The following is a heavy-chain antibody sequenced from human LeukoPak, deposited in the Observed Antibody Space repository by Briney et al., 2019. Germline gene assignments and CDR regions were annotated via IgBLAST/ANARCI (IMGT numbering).Heavy chain of an antibody. D-gene: IGHD1-26*01. V-gene: IGHV3-7*01. CDR1: GFPLSSYW. J-gene: IGHJ4*02. Sequence: GGSLRLSCAASGFPLSSYWMSWVRQAPGKGLEWVANIKQDGSEKYYVESVKGRFTISRDNAKNALYLQMNSLRAEDTAVYYCARGSNSGSYTGDYWGQGTLVTVSS. CDR3: ARGSNSGSYTGDY. CDR2: IKQDGSEK.